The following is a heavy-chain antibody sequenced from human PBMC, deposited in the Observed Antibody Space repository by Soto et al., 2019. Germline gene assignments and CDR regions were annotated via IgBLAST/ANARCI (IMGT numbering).Heavy chain of an antibody. CDR2: ISAHNGNT. D-gene: IGHD1-1*01. V-gene: IGHV1-18*01. Sequence: QVHLVQSGAEVKKPGASVKVSCKGSGYAFTTYGITWVRQAPGQGLEWMGWISAHNGNTNYAQTLQGRVTVTRVTSTSTAYMALRSRRSDDTAVYYCARGRYGDYWGQGALVTVSS. CDR3: ARGRYGDY. CDR1: GYAFTTYG. J-gene: IGHJ4*02.